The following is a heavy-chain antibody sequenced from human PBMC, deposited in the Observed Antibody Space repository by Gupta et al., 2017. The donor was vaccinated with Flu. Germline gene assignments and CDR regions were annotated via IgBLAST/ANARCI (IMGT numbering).Heavy chain of an antibody. V-gene: IGHV3-11*05. D-gene: IGHD3-10*01. J-gene: IGHJ5*02. CDR2: INSDSSYT. Sequence: QVQLVESGGGLVKPGGSLRLSCVASGFTFGDYYMIWFRQAPGKGLEWISYINSDSSYTNYADSVKGLVTSARDNAKNSLYLHMNDLRAEETDLYNCARHRGETTNDLGAYWVYWIDPWGQGTRVTVSS. CDR3: ARHRGETTNDLGAYWVYWIDP. CDR1: GFTFGDYY.